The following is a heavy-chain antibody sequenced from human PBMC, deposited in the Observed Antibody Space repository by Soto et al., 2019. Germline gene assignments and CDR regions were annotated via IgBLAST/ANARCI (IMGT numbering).Heavy chain of an antibody. CDR1: GFTFSSFG. CDR2: ISYDGIDK. D-gene: IGHD1-1*01. CDR3: AKDLRERGTIRPDY. V-gene: IGHV3-30*18. J-gene: IGHJ4*02. Sequence: QVQLVESGGGVVQPGTSLRLSCAASGFTFSSFGIHWVRQAPGKGLEWVAVISYDGIDKNYGDSVKGRFTISRENSKNMGYLQMNSLSIEDTAVYHCAKDLRERGTIRPDYWGQGVLVAVSS.